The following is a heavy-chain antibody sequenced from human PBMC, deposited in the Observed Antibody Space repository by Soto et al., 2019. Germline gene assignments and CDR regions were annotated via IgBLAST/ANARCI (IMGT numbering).Heavy chain of an antibody. CDR1: GGTFSSYA. V-gene: IGHV1-69*13. CDR3: AREATGPAFDI. CDR2: IIPIFGTA. D-gene: IGHD5-12*01. J-gene: IGHJ3*02. Sequence: GASVKVSFKASGGTFSSYAISWVRQAPGQGLEWMGGIIPIFGTANYAQKFQGRVTITADESTSTAYMELSSLRSEDTAVYYCAREATGPAFDIWGQGTMVTVSS.